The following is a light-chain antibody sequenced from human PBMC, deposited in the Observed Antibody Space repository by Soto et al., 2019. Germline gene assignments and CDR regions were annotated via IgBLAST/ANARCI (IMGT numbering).Light chain of an antibody. V-gene: IGKV3-20*01. CDR3: QQYESSPLT. CDR1: QSVRSSH. J-gene: IGKJ4*01. CDR2: STS. Sequence: EIVLTQSPGTLSLSRGERATLSCRASQSVRSSHLAWYQQKPGQAPRLLIYSTSSRATGTPDRFSGSGSGTDFTLTISRLEPEDFAVYYCQQYESSPLTFGGGTKVDIK.